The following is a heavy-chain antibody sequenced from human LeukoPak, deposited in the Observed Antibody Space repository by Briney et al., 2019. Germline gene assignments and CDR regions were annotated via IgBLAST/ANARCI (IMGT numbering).Heavy chain of an antibody. CDR1: GGSFSGYY. V-gene: IGHV4-34*01. D-gene: IGHD3-9*01. J-gene: IGHJ4*02. CDR2: INHSGST. CDR3: ARSSFGYEISTGYYPRVLDY. Sequence: SETLSLTCAVYGGSFSGYYWSWIRQPPGKGLEWIGEINHSGSTNYNPSLKSRVTISVDTSKNQFSLKLTSVTTADTAVYYCARSSFGYEISTGYYPRVLDYWGQGTLLTVSS.